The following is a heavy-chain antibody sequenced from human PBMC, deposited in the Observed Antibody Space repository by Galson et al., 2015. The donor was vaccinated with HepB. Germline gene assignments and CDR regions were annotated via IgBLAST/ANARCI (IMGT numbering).Heavy chain of an antibody. CDR1: GGSISSYY. V-gene: IGHV4-59*01. CDR3: AARGRAWELQGWFDP. CDR2: IYYSGST. J-gene: IGHJ5*02. Sequence: ETLSLTCTVSGGSISSYYWSWIRQPPGKGLEWIGYIYYSGSTNYNPSLKSRVTISVDTSKNQFSLKLSSVTAADTAVYYCAARGRAWELQGWFDPWGQGTLVTVSS. D-gene: IGHD1-26*01.